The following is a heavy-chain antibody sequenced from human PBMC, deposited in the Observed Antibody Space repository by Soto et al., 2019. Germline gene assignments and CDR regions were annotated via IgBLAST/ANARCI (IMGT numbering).Heavy chain of an antibody. D-gene: IGHD3-16*01. J-gene: IGHJ6*02. V-gene: IGHV1-69*01. CDR1: RDTFSKYA. CDR3: ARGETYLGV. Sequence: QVQLVQSGAEVKKPGSSVKVSCKASRDTFSKYAFNWVRQAPGQGLEWMGWIIPIFDSRNYAEKFQGRVTITADESTSTAYMELRSLRFEDTAVYYSARGETYLGVWGQGTTVTVSS. CDR2: IIPIFDSR.